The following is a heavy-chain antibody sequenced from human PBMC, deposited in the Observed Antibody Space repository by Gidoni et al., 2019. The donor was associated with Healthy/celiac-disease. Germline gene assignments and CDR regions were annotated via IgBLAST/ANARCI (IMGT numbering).Heavy chain of an antibody. J-gene: IGHJ4*02. CDR2: ISYDGSNK. D-gene: IGHD1-26*01. CDR1: GFTFISYG. V-gene: IGHV3-30*18. Sequence: QVQLVESGGGVVQPGRSLRLSCAASGFTFISYGMHWVRQAPGKGLEWVAVISYDGSNKYYADSVKGRFTISRDNSKNTLYLQMNSLRAEDTAVYYCAKNSGSYYFDYWGQGTLVTVSS. CDR3: AKNSGSYYFDY.